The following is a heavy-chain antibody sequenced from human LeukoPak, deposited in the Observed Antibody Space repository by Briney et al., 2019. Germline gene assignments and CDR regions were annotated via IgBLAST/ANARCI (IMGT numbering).Heavy chain of an antibody. V-gene: IGHV1-69*06. CDR2: IIPIFGTA. CDR1: GGTFSSYA. Sequence: GASVKVSCKASGGTFSSYAISWVRQAPGQGLEWMGGIIPIFGTANYAQKFQGRVTITADKSTSTAYMELSSLRSEDTAVYYCARDNSAIVVVVADLDYWGQGTLVTVSS. J-gene: IGHJ4*02. D-gene: IGHD2-15*01. CDR3: ARDNSAIVVVVADLDY.